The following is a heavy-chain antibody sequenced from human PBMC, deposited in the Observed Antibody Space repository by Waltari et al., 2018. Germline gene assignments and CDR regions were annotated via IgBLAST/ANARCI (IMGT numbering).Heavy chain of an antibody. Sequence: EVQLVESGGGLVQPGGSLRLSCAASGFTLSSFWMNWVRQTPGEGRGGVAGIKQDGSEKYYADSVKVRFTISRDNAKNSLYLQMNSLRAEDTAVYYCATSGWYCFDYWGQGTLVTVSS. CDR1: GFTLSSFW. CDR3: ATSGWYCFDY. CDR2: IKQDGSEK. J-gene: IGHJ4*02. V-gene: IGHV3-7*01. D-gene: IGHD6-19*01.